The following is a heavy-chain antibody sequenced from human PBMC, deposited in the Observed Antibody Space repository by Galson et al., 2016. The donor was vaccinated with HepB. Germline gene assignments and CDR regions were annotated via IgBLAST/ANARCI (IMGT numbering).Heavy chain of an antibody. D-gene: IGHD2-2*01. J-gene: IGHJ4*02. CDR2: IYHSWTT. V-gene: IGHV4-39*07. CDR3: ARGSSTWTHLPDY. CDR1: GGAISSSSYC. Sequence: SETLSLTCTVSGGAISSSSYCWGWIRQPPGMGLEWFGTIYHSWTTNYNPSLKSPITITVDKSKNQFSPKLSAVTAADTAVYYSARGSSTWTHLPDYWGQGILVTVSS.